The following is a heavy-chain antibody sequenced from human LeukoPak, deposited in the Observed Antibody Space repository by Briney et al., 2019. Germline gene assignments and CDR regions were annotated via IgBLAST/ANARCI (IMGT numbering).Heavy chain of an antibody. CDR3: ARDRDYYDSLYYFDY. CDR2: INSDGSST. Sequence: PGGSLRLSCAVSGFTFSSYWMHWVRQAPGKGLGWVSRINSDGSSTSYADSVKGRFTISRDNAKNTLYLQMNSLRAEDTAVYYCARDRDYYDSLYYFDYWGQGTLVTVSS. D-gene: IGHD3-22*01. V-gene: IGHV3-74*01. J-gene: IGHJ4*02. CDR1: GFTFSSYW.